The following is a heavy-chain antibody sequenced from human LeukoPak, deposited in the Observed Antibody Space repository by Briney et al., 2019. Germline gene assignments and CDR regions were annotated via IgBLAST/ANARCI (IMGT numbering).Heavy chain of an antibody. CDR3: ARDRPRNGGVTIFDY. D-gene: IGHD1-14*01. V-gene: IGHV1-69*04. CDR2: IIPILGIA. Sequence: SVKVSCKASGGTFSSYAISWVRQAPGQGLEWMGRIIPILGIANYAQKFQGRVTITADKSTSTAYMELSSLRSEDTAVYYCARDRPRNGGVTIFDYWGQGTLVTVSS. J-gene: IGHJ4*02. CDR1: GGTFSSYA.